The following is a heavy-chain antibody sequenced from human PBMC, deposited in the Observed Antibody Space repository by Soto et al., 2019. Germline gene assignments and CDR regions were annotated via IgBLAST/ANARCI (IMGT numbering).Heavy chain of an antibody. Sequence: VASVKVSCKASGGTFSSYAISWVRQAPGQGLEWMGGIIPIFGTANYAQKFQGRVTITADESTSTAYMELSSLRSEDTAVYYCARDSGITGTTLELDPWGQGTLVTVYS. J-gene: IGHJ5*02. CDR3: ARDSGITGTTLELDP. D-gene: IGHD1-20*01. CDR1: GGTFSSYA. V-gene: IGHV1-69*13. CDR2: IIPIFGTA.